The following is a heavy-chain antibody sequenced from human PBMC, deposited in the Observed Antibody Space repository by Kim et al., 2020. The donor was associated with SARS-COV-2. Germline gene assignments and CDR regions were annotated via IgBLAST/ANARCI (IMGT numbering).Heavy chain of an antibody. CDR2: INWNRGST. J-gene: IGHJ4*02. CDR1: GFTFDDYA. D-gene: IGHD3-10*01. Sequence: GGSLRLSCAASGFTFDDYAMHWVRQPPGKGLEWVSGINWNRGSTGYAYSVKGRFTISRDNASNSLYLEMNSLGADDTALYFCARDISHYYGSGGYFGFWGQGTEDTVSS. CDR3: ARDISHYYGSGGYFGF. V-gene: IGHV3-9*01.